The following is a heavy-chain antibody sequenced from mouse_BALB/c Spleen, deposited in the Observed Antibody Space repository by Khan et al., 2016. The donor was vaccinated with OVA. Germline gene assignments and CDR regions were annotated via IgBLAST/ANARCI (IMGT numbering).Heavy chain of an antibody. J-gene: IGHJ4*01. V-gene: IGHV2-6-2*01. CDR1: GFSLTSYA. Sequence: QVRLQQSGPDLVAPSQSLSITCTVSGFSLTSYAIHWVRQPPGKGLEWLVVIWSDGSTTYNSALKSRLSISKDNSKSQVFLKINSLQTDDTAMDYCARHQFPLSMDSWGQGTSVTVSS. CDR3: ARHQFPLSMDS. CDR2: IWSDGST.